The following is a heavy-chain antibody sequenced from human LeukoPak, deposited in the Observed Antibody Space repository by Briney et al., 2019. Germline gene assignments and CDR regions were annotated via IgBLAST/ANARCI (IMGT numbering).Heavy chain of an antibody. D-gene: IGHD3-16*02. CDR2: IAYHGGAE. CDR3: AKQSFRMVNYFDY. J-gene: IGHJ4*02. V-gene: IGHV3-30*18. CDR1: GFTFSSYG. Sequence: GRSLRLSCAASGFTFSSYGMHWVRQAPGKGLEWVAVIAYHGGAEYYADSVKGRFTISRDNSKNTVDLQLNSLRAEDSAVYYCAKQSFRMVNYFDYWGQGTLVTASS.